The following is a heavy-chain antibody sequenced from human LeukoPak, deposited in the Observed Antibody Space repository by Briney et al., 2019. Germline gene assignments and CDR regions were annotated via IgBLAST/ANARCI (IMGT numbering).Heavy chain of an antibody. D-gene: IGHD6-13*01. CDR2: IYYSGST. CDR3: ARGERSSWYNWFDP. J-gene: IGHJ5*02. V-gene: IGHV4-59*01. Sequence: SETLSLTCTVSGGSISSYYWSWIRQPPGRGLEWIGYIYYSGSTNYNPSLKSRVTISVDTSKNQFSLKLSSVTAADTAVYYCARGERSSWYNWFDPWGQGTLVTVSS. CDR1: GGSISSYY.